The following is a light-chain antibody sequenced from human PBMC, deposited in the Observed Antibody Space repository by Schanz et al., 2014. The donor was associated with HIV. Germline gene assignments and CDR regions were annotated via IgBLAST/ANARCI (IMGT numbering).Light chain of an antibody. J-gene: IGLJ2*01. Sequence: QSALTQPPSVSGSPGQSITVSCTGASSDFGRNKYVSWYQQHPGKAPKLMIYEVSERPSGVPDRFSGSKSGTSASLAITGLQAEDEADYYCISYTSDSVVFGGGTKLTVL. CDR3: ISYTSDSVV. CDR2: EVS. V-gene: IGLV2-14*01. CDR1: SSDFGRNKY.